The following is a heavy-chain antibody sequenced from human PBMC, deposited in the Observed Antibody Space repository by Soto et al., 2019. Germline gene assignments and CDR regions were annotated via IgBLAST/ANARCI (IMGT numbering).Heavy chain of an antibody. CDR1: GGSFNTYT. D-gene: IGHD1-26*01. CDR2: IIPMFGKP. Sequence: QVQLVQSGAEVKKPGSSVKVSCKASGGSFNTYTISWVRQAPGQGLEWMGGIIPMFGKPTYAQTFQGRVTIAADEHTSKVYMELSSLRSEDTALYYCASLNNWSSGDGRIDVWGRGTAVTVSS. J-gene: IGHJ6*02. V-gene: IGHV1-69*01. CDR3: ASLNNWSSGDGRIDV.